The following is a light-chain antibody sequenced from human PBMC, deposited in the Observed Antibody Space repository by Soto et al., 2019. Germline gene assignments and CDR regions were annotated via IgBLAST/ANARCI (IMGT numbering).Light chain of an antibody. CDR3: SSYAGSNNPYV. CDR2: EVS. V-gene: IGLV2-8*01. Sequence: QSALTQPPSASGSPGQSVAISCTGTSSDVGGYNYVSWYQQHPGKAPRLMIYEVSKRPSGVPDRFSGSRSGNTASLIVSGLQAEDEADYYCSSYAGSNNPYVFGTGTKLTVL. J-gene: IGLJ1*01. CDR1: SSDVGGYNY.